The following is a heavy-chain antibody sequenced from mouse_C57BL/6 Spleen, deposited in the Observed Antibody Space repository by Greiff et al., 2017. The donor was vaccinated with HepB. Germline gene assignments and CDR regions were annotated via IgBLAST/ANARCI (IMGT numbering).Heavy chain of an antibody. Sequence: VQLQQPGAELVKPGASVKLSCKASGYTFTSYWMQWVKQRPGQGLEWIGEIDPSDSYTNYNQKFKGKATLTVDTSSSTAYMQLSSLTSEDSAVYYCARSDGNYDYWGQGTTLTVSS. CDR2: IDPSDSYT. D-gene: IGHD2-1*01. J-gene: IGHJ2*01. CDR3: ARSDGNYDY. V-gene: IGHV1-50*01. CDR1: GYTFTSYW.